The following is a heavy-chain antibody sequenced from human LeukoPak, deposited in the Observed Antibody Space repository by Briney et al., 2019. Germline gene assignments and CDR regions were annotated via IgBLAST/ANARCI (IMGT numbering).Heavy chain of an antibody. CDR3: ARGGYSSGWFPRYYFDY. D-gene: IGHD6-19*01. Sequence: SETLSLTCTVSGGSISSSSYYWGWIRQPPGKGLEWIGNIYYSGSTYYNPSLESRVTMSLDTSKNQFSLKLSSVTAADTAVYYCARGGYSSGWFPRYYFDYWGQGTLVTVSS. V-gene: IGHV4-39*07. J-gene: IGHJ4*02. CDR2: IYYSGST. CDR1: GGSISSSSYY.